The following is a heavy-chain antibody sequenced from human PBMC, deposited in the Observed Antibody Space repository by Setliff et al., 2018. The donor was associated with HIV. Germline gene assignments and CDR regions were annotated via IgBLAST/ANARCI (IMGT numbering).Heavy chain of an antibody. D-gene: IGHD6-25*01. CDR1: GFTVSSSY. J-gene: IGHJ4*02. V-gene: IGHV3-66*02. CDR2: ICSDGST. CDR3: ARSRPYNSALDY. Sequence: PGGSLRLSCEASGFTVSSSYMAWVRQAPGKGLEWVSTICSDGSTYHRDSVKGRFTLSRDNSKNTVYLQVGSLRPDDTAMYYCARSRPYNSALDYWGQGTLVTVSS.